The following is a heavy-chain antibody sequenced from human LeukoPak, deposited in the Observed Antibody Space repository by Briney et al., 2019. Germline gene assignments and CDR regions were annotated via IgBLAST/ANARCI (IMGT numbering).Heavy chain of an antibody. CDR1: GGSISSYY. V-gene: IGHV4-4*07. CDR3: ARDYGSGSYYMGLGFDY. Sequence: SETLSLTCTVSGGSISSYYWSWIRQPAGKGLEWIGRIYTSGSTNYNPSLKSRVTMSVDTSKNQFSLKLSSVTAADTAVYYCARDYGSGSYYMGLGFDYWGQGTLVTVSS. CDR2: IYTSGST. D-gene: IGHD3-10*01. J-gene: IGHJ4*02.